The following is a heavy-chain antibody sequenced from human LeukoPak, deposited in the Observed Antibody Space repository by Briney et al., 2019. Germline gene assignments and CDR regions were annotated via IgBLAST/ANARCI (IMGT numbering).Heavy chain of an antibody. CDR3: ARAAGGGYDYFDY. V-gene: IGHV1-2*04. Sequence: GASVKVSCKASGYTFTGYYMHWVRQAPGQGLEWMGWINPNSGGTNYAQKFQGWVTMTRDTSISTAYMELGRLRSDDTAVYYCARAAGGGYDYFDYWGQGTLVTVSS. J-gene: IGHJ4*02. D-gene: IGHD3-16*01. CDR1: GYTFTGYY. CDR2: INPNSGGT.